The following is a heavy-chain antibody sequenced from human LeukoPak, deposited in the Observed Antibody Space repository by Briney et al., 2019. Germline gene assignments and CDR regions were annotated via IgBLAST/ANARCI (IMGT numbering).Heavy chain of an antibody. CDR3: ARDPDGYMRGFDY. J-gene: IGHJ4*02. Sequence: GGSLRLSCVASGFIFSNFEMNWVRQAPGQGLEWVSYISSSGTTIFYADSVKGRFTISRDNSKNTLYLQMNSLRAEDTAVYYCARDPDGYMRGFDYWGQGTLVTVSS. CDR2: ISSSGTTI. D-gene: IGHD5-24*01. CDR1: GFIFSNFE. V-gene: IGHV3-48*03.